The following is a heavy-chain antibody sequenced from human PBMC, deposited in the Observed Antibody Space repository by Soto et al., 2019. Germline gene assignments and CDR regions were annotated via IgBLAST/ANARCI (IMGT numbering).Heavy chain of an antibody. V-gene: IGHV6-1*01. J-gene: IGHJ5*02. CDR3: AKGDNLGPKTGYAFDP. CDR2: TYFRSKWYN. Sequence: SQTLSLTCAISGDSVSSNTASWNWIRQSPSKGLEWLGRTYFRSKWYNDYAVSVKSRIIINPDTSNNQFSLQLNSVTPEDTAVYFCAKGDNLGPKTGYAFDPWGQGIMVTVSS. CDR1: GDSVSSNTAS. D-gene: IGHD5-12*01.